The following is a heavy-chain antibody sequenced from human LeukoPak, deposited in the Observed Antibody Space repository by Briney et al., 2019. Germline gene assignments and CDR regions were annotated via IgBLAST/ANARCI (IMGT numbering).Heavy chain of an antibody. D-gene: IGHD5-12*01. V-gene: IGHV4-39*07. J-gene: IGHJ4*02. CDR1: GGSISSSSYY. CDR2: IYYSGST. Sequence: SETLSLTCTVSGGSISSSSYYWGWIRQPPGKGLEWIGSIYYSGSTYYNPSLKSRVTILLDTSKNQFSLKLTSVTAADTAMYYCARDSALAFDCWGQGTLVTVSS. CDR3: ARDSALAFDC.